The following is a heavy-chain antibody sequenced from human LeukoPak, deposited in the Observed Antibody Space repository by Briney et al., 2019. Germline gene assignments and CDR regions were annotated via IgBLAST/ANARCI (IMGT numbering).Heavy chain of an antibody. D-gene: IGHD2-15*01. CDR2: ISSSNSTI. J-gene: IGHJ5*02. CDR1: GFTFSSYS. V-gene: IGHV3-48*04. Sequence: GGSLRLSCAASGFTFSSYSMNWVRQAPGKGLEWVSYISSSNSTIYYADSVKGRFTISRDNAKNSLYLQTNSLRAEDTAVYYCARDPGGVAATPGYDPWGQGTLVTVSS. CDR3: ARDPGGVAATPGYDP.